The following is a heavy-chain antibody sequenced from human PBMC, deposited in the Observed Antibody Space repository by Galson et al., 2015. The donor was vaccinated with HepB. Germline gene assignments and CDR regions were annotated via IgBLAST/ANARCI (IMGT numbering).Heavy chain of an antibody. D-gene: IGHD6-13*01. Sequence: SLRLSCAASGFTFSSYWMNWVRQAPGKGLEWVAAIKQGGSEKYSGDSVKGRFTIPRDNAKKLLDLQMNSLRADDTAVYYCARGDGSIRYSYWGQGIRVTVSS. J-gene: IGHJ4*02. CDR3: ARGDGSIRYSY. V-gene: IGHV3-7*03. CDR2: IKQGGSEK. CDR1: GFTFSSYW.